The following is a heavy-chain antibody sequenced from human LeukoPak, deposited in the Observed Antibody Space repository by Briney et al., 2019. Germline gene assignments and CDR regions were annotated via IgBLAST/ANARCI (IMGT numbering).Heavy chain of an antibody. Sequence: ASVKVSCKASGYTFTSYGISWVRQAPGQGLEWMGWISAYNGNTNYAQKLQGRVTMTTGTSTSTAYMELRSLRSDDTAVYYCARINSGYYYYGMDVWGQGTTVTVSS. D-gene: IGHD4-23*01. CDR2: ISAYNGNT. V-gene: IGHV1-18*01. CDR1: GYTFTSYG. J-gene: IGHJ6*02. CDR3: ARINSGYYYYGMDV.